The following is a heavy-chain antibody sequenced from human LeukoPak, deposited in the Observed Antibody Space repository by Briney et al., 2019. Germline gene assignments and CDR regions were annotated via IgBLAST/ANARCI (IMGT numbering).Heavy chain of an antibody. D-gene: IGHD3-22*01. CDR3: AGVEVGVIN. Sequence: GSLRLSCAGSGFSFGSFWMNWVRQPPGKGLEWIGEINHRGSTNYNPSLKSRVTISVDTSKNQFSLKLTSVTAADTAMYYCAGVEVGVINWGQGTLVTVSS. CDR1: GFSFGSFW. V-gene: IGHV4-34*01. CDR2: INHRGST. J-gene: IGHJ4*02.